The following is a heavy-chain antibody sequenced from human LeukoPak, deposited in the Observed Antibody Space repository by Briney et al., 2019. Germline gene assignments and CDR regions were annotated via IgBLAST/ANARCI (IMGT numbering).Heavy chain of an antibody. CDR1: GFIFSSYS. Sequence: PGGSLRLSCAASGFIFSSYSMHWVRQAPGKGLEWVARIWHDGSNDDYADSVKGRFTISRDNSKNTLYLQMNSLRAEDTAIYYCAKVTGDYYDTSGAFDYWGQGTLVTVSS. CDR3: AKVTGDYYDTSGAFDY. CDR2: IWHDGSND. V-gene: IGHV3-33*06. D-gene: IGHD3-22*01. J-gene: IGHJ4*02.